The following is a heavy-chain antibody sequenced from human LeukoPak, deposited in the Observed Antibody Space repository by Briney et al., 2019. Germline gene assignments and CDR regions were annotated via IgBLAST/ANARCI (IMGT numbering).Heavy chain of an antibody. J-gene: IGHJ5*02. CDR1: GFTFSSYA. V-gene: IGHV3-23*01. CDR3: ANYGSGSPLNWFDP. Sequence: PGGSLRLFCAASGFTFSSYAMSWVRQAPGKGLEWASAISGSGGSTYYADSVKGRFTISRDNSKNTLYLQMNSLRAEDTAVYYCANYGSGSPLNWFDPWGQGTLVTVSS. D-gene: IGHD3-10*01. CDR2: ISGSGGST.